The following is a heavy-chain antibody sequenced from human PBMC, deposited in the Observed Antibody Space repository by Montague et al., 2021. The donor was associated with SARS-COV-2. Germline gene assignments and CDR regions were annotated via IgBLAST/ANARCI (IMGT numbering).Heavy chain of an antibody. CDR2: IYYSGST. CDR1: GGSVSSRSYY. D-gene: IGHD4-23*01. CDR3: ARRGDYGGPRFDD. Sequence: SETLSLTCTVSGGSVSSRSYYWGWIRQPPGKGLEWIGSIYYSGSTHYNPSIKSRVTISVDTSKNQFSLKLSSVTAADTAVYYCARRGDYGGPRFDDWGQGTLVSVSS. J-gene: IGHJ4*02. V-gene: IGHV4-39*01.